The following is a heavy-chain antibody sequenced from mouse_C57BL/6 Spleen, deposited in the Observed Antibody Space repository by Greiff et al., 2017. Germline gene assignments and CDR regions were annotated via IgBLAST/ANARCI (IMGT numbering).Heavy chain of an antibody. Sequence: EVQGVESGGGLVKPGGSLKLSCAASGFTFSDYGMHWVRQAPEKGLEWVAYIGSGSSTIYYADTVKGRFTISRDNAKNTLFLQMTSLRSEDTAMYYCAREGDYDYDYAMDYWGQGTSVTVSS. CDR2: IGSGSSTI. CDR1: GFTFSDYG. V-gene: IGHV5-17*01. J-gene: IGHJ4*01. CDR3: AREGDYDYDYAMDY. D-gene: IGHD2-4*01.